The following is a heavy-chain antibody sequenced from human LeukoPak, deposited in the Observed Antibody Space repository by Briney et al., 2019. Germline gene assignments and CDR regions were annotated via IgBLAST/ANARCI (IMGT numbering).Heavy chain of an antibody. CDR2: ISGSGGNT. D-gene: IGHD3-22*01. CDR1: GFTFSSYA. Sequence: GSLRLSCAASGFTFSSYAMSWVRQAPGKGLEWVSVISGSGGNTYYADSVKGRFTISRDNAKNSLYLQMNSLRAEDTAVYYCARDRFDDSSPFYWGQGTLVTVSS. CDR3: ARDRFDDSSPFY. V-gene: IGHV3-23*01. J-gene: IGHJ4*02.